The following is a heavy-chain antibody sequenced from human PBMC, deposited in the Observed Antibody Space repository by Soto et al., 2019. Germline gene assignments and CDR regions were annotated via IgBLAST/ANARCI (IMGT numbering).Heavy chain of an antibody. J-gene: IGHJ4*02. V-gene: IGHV3-64D*08. CDR2: ISSDGGST. CDR3: VKVRVLRYFGKTPDY. Sequence: PGGSLRLSCAASGFIFSTYALSWVRQAPGKGLEYVSAISSDGGSTYYADSVKGRFTISRDNSKNTLYLQMSSLRAEDTAVYYCVKVRVLRYFGKTPDYWGQGTLVTVSS. D-gene: IGHD3-9*01. CDR1: GFIFSTYA.